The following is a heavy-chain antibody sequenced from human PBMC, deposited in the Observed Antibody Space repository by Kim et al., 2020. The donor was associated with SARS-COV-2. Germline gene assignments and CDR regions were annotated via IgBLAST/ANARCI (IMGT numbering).Heavy chain of an antibody. CDR3: AKDASRDGYNSLYWYFDL. V-gene: IGHV3-23*01. Sequence: GGSLRLSCAASGFTFSSYAMSWVRQAPGKGLEWVSAISGSGGSTYYAASVKGRFTISRDNSKNTLYLQMNSLRAEDTAVYYCAKDASRDGYNSLYWYFDLWGRGTLVTVSS. J-gene: IGHJ2*01. D-gene: IGHD5-12*01. CDR2: ISGSGGST. CDR1: GFTFSSYA.